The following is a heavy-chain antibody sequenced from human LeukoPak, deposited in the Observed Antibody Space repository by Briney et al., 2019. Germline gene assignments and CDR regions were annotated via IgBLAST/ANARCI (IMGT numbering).Heavy chain of an antibody. J-gene: IGHJ4*02. Sequence: ASVKVSCKASGYTFTVYYMHWVRQAPGQGLEWMGRINPNTGDTDYAQKFQGRVTMTRDTSITTAYMELSRLRFDDTAVDYCARFNSGLDYWGQGTLDTVSS. V-gene: IGHV1-2*06. CDR1: GYTFTVYY. D-gene: IGHD4-23*01. CDR3: ARFNSGLDY. CDR2: INPNTGDT.